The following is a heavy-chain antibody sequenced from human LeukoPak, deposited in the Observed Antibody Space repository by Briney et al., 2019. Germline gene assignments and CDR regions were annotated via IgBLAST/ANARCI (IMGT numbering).Heavy chain of an antibody. D-gene: IGHD4-17*01. V-gene: IGHV3-7*01. CDR1: GFTFSSYW. CDR2: IKQDGSEK. CDR3: ARDLARYGDYGERDY. Sequence: PGGSLRLSCAASGFTFSSYWMSWVRQAPGKGLEWVANIKQDGSEKYYVDSVKGRFTISRDNAKNSLYLQMNSLRDEDTAVYYCARDLARYGDYGERDYWGQGTLVTVSS. J-gene: IGHJ4*02.